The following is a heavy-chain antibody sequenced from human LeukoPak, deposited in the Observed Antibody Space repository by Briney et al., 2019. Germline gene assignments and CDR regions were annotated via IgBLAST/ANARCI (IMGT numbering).Heavy chain of an antibody. D-gene: IGHD4-4*01. J-gene: IGHJ6*02. V-gene: IGHV1-2*02. CDR2: INPNSGGT. CDR3: ARERDYSKGKEDYYDGMDV. CDR1: GYTFTGYY. Sequence: ASVKVSCKASGYTFTGYYMHWVRQAPGQGLEWMGWINPNSGGTNYAQKFQGRVTMTRDTSISTAYMELSRLRSDDTAVYYCARERDYSKGKEDYYDGMDVWGQGTTVTVSS.